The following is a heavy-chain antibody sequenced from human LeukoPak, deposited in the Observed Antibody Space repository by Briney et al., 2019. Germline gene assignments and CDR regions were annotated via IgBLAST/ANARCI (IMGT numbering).Heavy chain of an antibody. Sequence: ASVKVSCKASGYTFTSYYMHWVRQAPGQGLEWMGIINPSGGSTSYAQKFQGRVTMTRDTSTSTVYMELSSLRSEDTAVYYCARDPHYYDSSGYLPGSGHNWFDPWGQGTLVTVSS. CDR3: ARDPHYYDSSGYLPGSGHNWFDP. J-gene: IGHJ5*02. V-gene: IGHV1-46*01. D-gene: IGHD3-22*01. CDR2: INPSGGST. CDR1: GYTFTSYY.